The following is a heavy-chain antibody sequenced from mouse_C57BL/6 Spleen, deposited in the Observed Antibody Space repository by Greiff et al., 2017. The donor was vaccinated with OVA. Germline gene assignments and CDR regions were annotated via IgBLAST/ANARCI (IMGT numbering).Heavy chain of an antibody. J-gene: IGHJ1*03. D-gene: IGHD1-1*01. Sequence: QVQLQQPGAELVKPGASVKLSCKASGYTFTSYWMHWVKQRPGQGLEWIGMIHPNSGSTNYNEKFKSKATLTVDKSSSTAYMQLSSLTSEDSAVYDCARWGSSYGWYFDVWGTGTTVTVSS. CDR3: ARWGSSYGWYFDV. CDR2: IHPNSGST. CDR1: GYTFTSYW. V-gene: IGHV1-64*01.